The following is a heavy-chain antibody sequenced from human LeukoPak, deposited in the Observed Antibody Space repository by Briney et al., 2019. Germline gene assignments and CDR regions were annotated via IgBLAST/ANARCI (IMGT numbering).Heavy chain of an antibody. D-gene: IGHD6-6*01. V-gene: IGHV4-34*01. CDR1: GGSFSGYY. J-gene: IGHJ6*02. Sequence: PSETLSLTCAVYGGSFSGYYWSWIRQPPGKGLEWIGEINHSGSTNYNPSLKSRVTISVDTSKNQFSLKLSSVTAADTAVYYCARGPGIAARPVYYYYGMDVWGQGTTVTVSS. CDR2: INHSGST. CDR3: ARGPGIAARPVYYYYGMDV.